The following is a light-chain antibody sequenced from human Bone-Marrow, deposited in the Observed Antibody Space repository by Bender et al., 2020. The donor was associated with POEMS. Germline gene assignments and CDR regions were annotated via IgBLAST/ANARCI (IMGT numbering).Light chain of an antibody. J-gene: IGLJ2*01. Sequence: QSALTQPASVSGSPGQSISISCTGTSSDVGGFDLVSWYQQYPGKVPKLLIYEVTKRPSGVSSRLSGSKSGNTAFLMISGLQADDEADYFCSSYARSQVRFGGGTKLTVL. CDR3: SSYARSQVR. CDR2: EVT. CDR1: SSDVGGFDL. V-gene: IGLV2-23*02.